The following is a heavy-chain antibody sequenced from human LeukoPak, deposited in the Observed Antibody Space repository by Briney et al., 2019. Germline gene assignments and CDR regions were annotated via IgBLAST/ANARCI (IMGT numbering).Heavy chain of an antibody. CDR2: ISSFGGST. D-gene: IGHD6-19*01. Sequence: PGGSLRLSCAASGFTFSSYAMHWVRQAPGKGLEYVSAISSFGGSTDYADSVKGRFTISRDNSKNTLYLQMNSLRDEDTALYYCAKAGIGVVGYFDYWGQGTLVTVSS. V-gene: IGHV3-64*04. CDR3: AKAGIGVVGYFDY. CDR1: GFTFSSYA. J-gene: IGHJ4*02.